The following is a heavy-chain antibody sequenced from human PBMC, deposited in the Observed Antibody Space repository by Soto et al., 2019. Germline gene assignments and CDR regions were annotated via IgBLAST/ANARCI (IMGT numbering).Heavy chain of an antibody. D-gene: IGHD3-10*01. J-gene: IGHJ5*02. CDR3: ATDAGSGSRGGNWFDL. CDR2: ISDDGTKK. V-gene: IGHV3-30*03. CDR1: GFTFSSYG. Sequence: QVQLVECGGGVVQPGRSLRLSCAASGFTFSSYGMHWVRQAPGKGLEWVTVISDDGTKKDYADSVKGRSTISRDNSKNTLSLQMNSLRADDTAVYYCATDAGSGSRGGNWFDLWGQGTLVTVSS.